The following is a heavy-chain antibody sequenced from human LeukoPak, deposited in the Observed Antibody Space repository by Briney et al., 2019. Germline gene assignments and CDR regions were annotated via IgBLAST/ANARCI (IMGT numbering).Heavy chain of an antibody. CDR3: AKDIDSGWWVPFDY. CDR2: ISGDGVST. J-gene: IGHJ4*02. D-gene: IGHD6-19*01. Sequence: GGSLRLSCAASGLTFDDYAMHWVRQAPGKGLEWVSLISGDGVSTYYADSVKGRFTISRDNSKNSLYLQMNSLRTEDTALYYCAKDIDSGWWVPFDYWGQGTLVTVSS. CDR1: GLTFDDYA. V-gene: IGHV3-43*02.